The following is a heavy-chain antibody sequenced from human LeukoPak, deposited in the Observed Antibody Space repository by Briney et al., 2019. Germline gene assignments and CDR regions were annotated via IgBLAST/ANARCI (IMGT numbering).Heavy chain of an antibody. J-gene: IGHJ4*02. CDR1: GFTFSSYG. D-gene: IGHD2-15*01. CDR3: AKPGYCSGGSCRYYFDY. CDR2: IRYDGSNK. Sequence: GGSLRLSCAASGFTFSSYGMHWVRQAPDKGLEWVAFIRYDGSNKYYADSVKGRFTISRDNSKNTLYLQMNSLRAEDTAVYYCAKPGYCSGGSCRYYFDYWGQGTLVTVSS. V-gene: IGHV3-30*02.